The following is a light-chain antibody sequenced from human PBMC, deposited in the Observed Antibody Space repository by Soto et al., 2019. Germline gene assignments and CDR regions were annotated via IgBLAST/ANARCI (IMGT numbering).Light chain of an antibody. Sequence: IQMTQTPSTLSASIGDRVTITCRASQSISDWLAWYQQKPGKAPKLLISGASGLEGGVPSMFSGSGSGTEFPLSISSLQPDDFATYYSQQYSIDWTFGQVTK. CDR1: QSISDW. J-gene: IGKJ1*01. CDR3: QQYSIDWT. V-gene: IGKV1-5*01. CDR2: GAS.